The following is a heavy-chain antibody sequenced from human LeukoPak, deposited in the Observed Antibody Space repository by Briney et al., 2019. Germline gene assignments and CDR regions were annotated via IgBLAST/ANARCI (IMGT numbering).Heavy chain of an antibody. CDR2: INWSGAST. CDR3: ARDSDDFWSGPAGY. J-gene: IGHJ4*02. D-gene: IGHD3-3*01. Sequence: PGGSLRLSCAASGFTFDDSGMSWVRQAPGKGLEWVSGINWSGASTGYADSVKGRFTISRDNAKNSLYLQMNSLRAEDTAVYYCARDSDDFWSGPAGYWGQGTLVTVSS. CDR1: GFTFDDSG. V-gene: IGHV3-20*04.